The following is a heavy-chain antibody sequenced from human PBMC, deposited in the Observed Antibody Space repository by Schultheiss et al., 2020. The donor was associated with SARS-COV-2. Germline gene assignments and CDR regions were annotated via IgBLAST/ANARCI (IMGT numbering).Heavy chain of an antibody. CDR2: ISYDGSNK. J-gene: IGHJ6*02. D-gene: IGHD2-15*01. Sequence: GGSLRLSCAASGFTFSSYAMHWVRQAPGKGLEWVAVISYDGSNKYYADSVKGRFTISRDNSKNTLYLQMNSLRAEDTAVYYCAKSEVVVAATGGWDYYGMDVWGQGTTVTVSS. CDR3: AKSEVVVAATGGWDYYGMDV. V-gene: IGHV3-30-3*01. CDR1: GFTFSSYA.